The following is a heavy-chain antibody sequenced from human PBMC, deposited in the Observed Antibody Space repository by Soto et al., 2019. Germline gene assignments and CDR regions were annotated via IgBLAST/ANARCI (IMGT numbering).Heavy chain of an antibody. J-gene: IGHJ6*02. CDR2: IKQDGSEK. CDR3: ARDSRRGIAVAGISLFDYYYGMDV. V-gene: IGHV3-7*01. Sequence: PGGSLRLSCAASGFTFSSYWMGWVRQAPGKGLEWVANIKQDGSEKYYVDSVKGRFTISRDNAKNSLYLQMNSLRAEDTAVYYCARDSRRGIAVAGISLFDYYYGMDVWGQGTTVTVSS. D-gene: IGHD6-19*01. CDR1: GFTFSSYW.